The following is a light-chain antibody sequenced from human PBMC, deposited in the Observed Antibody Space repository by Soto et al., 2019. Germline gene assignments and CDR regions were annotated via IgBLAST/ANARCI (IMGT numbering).Light chain of an antibody. Sequence: QSVLTQPASVSGSPGQSITISCTGTSSDVGGYNYVSWYQHHPGKAPKLMIYEVNNRPSGVSNRFSGSKSGNTASLTISGLQAEDEADYYCSSYTSRTTLNVFGRGTKVTVL. CDR3: SSYTSRTTLNV. CDR1: SSDVGGYNY. J-gene: IGLJ1*01. V-gene: IGLV2-14*01. CDR2: EVN.